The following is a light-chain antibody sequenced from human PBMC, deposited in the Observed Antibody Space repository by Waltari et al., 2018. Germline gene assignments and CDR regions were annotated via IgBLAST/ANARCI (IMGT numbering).Light chain of an antibody. CDR2: DAS. CDR1: HDISNY. Sequence: DIQMTQSPSSLSASVGDRVTITCQASHDISNYLNWYQQKPGKAPKLLIYDASNLETGVPSRFSGSGSGTDFSFTISSLQHEDIATYYCQQFDNLVYTFGQGTKLEIK. V-gene: IGKV1-33*01. J-gene: IGKJ2*01. CDR3: QQFDNLVYT.